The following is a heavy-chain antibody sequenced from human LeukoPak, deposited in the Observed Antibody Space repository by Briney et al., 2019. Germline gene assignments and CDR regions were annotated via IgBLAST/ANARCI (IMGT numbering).Heavy chain of an antibody. J-gene: IGHJ3*02. CDR3: ARNSGSYGRDAFDI. CDR2: INPNSGGT. D-gene: IGHD1-26*01. Sequence: ASVKVSCKASGGTFSSYAISWVRQAPGQGLEWMGWINPNSGGTNYAQKFQGRVTMTRDTSISTAYMELSRLRSDDTAVYYCARNSGSYGRDAFDIWGQGTMVTVSS. V-gene: IGHV1-2*02. CDR1: GGTFSSYA.